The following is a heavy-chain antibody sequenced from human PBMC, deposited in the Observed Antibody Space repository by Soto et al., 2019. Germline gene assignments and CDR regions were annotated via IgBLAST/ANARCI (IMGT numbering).Heavy chain of an antibody. J-gene: IGHJ6*03. CDR1: GFILSDCA. V-gene: IGHV3-48*01. CDR2: ISSSSSVI. Sequence: EVQLVESGGGLVQPGGPLRLSCATSGFILSDCAMNWFRQAPGKGLEWVSYISSSSSVIDYADSVKGRFTVSRDNARNSLYLQMNSLRAEDTAVYYCARDLSWGSNWYYYMDVWGKGTTVTVSS. D-gene: IGHD7-27*01. CDR3: ARDLSWGSNWYYYMDV.